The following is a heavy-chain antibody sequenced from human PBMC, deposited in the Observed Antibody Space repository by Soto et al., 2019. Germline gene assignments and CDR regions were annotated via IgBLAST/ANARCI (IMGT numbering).Heavy chain of an antibody. D-gene: IGHD3-3*01. J-gene: IGHJ6*02. Sequence: ASVKVSCKASGGTFSSYAISWVRQAPGQGLEWMGGNIPIFGTANYAQKFQGRVTITADKSTSTAYMELSSLRSEDTAVYYCASENVDGSYDFRSGYSPTDYGMDVWGQGTTVTVSS. CDR3: ASENVDGSYDFRSGYSPTDYGMDV. V-gene: IGHV1-69*06. CDR2: NIPIFGTA. CDR1: GGTFSSYA.